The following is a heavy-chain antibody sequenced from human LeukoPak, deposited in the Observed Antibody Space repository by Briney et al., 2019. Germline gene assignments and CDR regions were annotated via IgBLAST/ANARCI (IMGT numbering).Heavy chain of an antibody. CDR3: AKGRQQLAQDYYYYGMDV. CDR2: ISWNSGSI. J-gene: IGHJ6*02. D-gene: IGHD6-13*01. V-gene: IGHV3-9*01. CDR1: GFTFDDYA. Sequence: PGRSRRLSCAASGFTFDDYAMHWVRQAPGKGLEWVSGISWNSGSIGYADSVKGRFTISRDNAKNSLYLQMNSLRAEDTALYYCAKGRQQLAQDYYYYGMDVWGQGTTVTVSS.